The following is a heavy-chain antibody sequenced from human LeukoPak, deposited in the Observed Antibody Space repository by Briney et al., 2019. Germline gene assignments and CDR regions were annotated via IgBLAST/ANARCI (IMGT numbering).Heavy chain of an antibody. CDR1: GGSFSGYY. CDR3: ARGRSSNGYSSGWYSPYYYYGMDV. J-gene: IGHJ6*02. V-gene: IGHV4-34*01. D-gene: IGHD6-19*01. CDR2: INYSGST. Sequence: SETLSLTCAVYGGSFSGYYWSWIRQPPGKGLEWIGEINYSGSTNYNPSLKSRVTISVDTSKNQFSLKLSSVTAADTAVYYCARGRSSNGYSSGWYSPYYYYGMDVWGQGTTVTVSS.